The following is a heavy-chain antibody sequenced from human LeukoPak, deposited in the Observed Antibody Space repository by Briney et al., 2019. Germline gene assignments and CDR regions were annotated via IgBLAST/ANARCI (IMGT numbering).Heavy chain of an antibody. CDR2: INPNSGGT. CDR3: ARGNSSSWYDYYYYMDV. D-gene: IGHD6-13*01. Sequence: ASVKVSRKASGYTFTGYYMHWVRQAPGQGLEWMGWINPNSGGTNYAQKFQGRVTMTRDTSISTAYMELSRLRSDDTAVYYCARGNSSSWYDYYYYMDVWGKGTTVTVSS. CDR1: GYTFTGYY. V-gene: IGHV1-2*02. J-gene: IGHJ6*03.